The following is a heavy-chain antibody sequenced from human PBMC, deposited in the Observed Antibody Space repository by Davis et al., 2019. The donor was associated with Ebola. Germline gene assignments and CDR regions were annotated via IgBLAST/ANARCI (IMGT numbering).Heavy chain of an antibody. CDR2: ISGSGGST. CDR3: ASSRGGLGY. Sequence: GESLKISCAASGFTFSSYAMSWVRQAPGKGLEWVSAISGSGGSTYYADSVKGRFTISRDNSKNTLYLQMNSLRAEDTAVYYCASSRGGLGYWGQGTLVTVSS. D-gene: IGHD6-13*01. CDR1: GFTFSSYA. V-gene: IGHV3-23*01. J-gene: IGHJ4*02.